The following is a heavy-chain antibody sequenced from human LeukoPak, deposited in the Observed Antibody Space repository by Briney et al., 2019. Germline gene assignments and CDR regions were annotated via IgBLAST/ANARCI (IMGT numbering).Heavy chain of an antibody. D-gene: IGHD6-19*01. CDR1: GGSISSSSYY. Sequence: PSETLSLTCTVSGGSISSSSYYWGWIRQPPGKGLVWIGSIYYSGTTYYNPSLNRRVTISLDTSKNQFSLNLNSVTAADTAVYYCAREGLIAVSGTDCFDPWGQGTLVTVSS. J-gene: IGHJ5*02. CDR2: IYYSGTT. V-gene: IGHV4-39*07. CDR3: AREGLIAVSGTDCFDP.